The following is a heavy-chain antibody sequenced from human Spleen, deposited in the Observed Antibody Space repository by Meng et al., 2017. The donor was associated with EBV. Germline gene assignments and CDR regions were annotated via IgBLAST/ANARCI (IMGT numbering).Heavy chain of an antibody. CDR2: IFYTGNT. J-gene: IGHJ4*02. CDR3: VGEGGSSRAPGY. Sequence: QPQREESGPGLVKPSETLSLTCTVSGDSISSSNYYWAWLRQTPGKGLEWIGSIFYTGNTYYNPSLKSRVAIFADMSKNQFSLKLSSVTAADTAVYYCVGEGGSSRAPGYWGQGTLVTVSS. CDR1: GDSISSSNYY. V-gene: IGHV4-39*01. D-gene: IGHD1-26*01.